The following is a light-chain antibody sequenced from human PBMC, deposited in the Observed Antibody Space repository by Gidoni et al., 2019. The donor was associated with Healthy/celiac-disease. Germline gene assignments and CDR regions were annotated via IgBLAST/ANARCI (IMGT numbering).Light chain of an antibody. J-gene: IGKJ1*01. V-gene: IGKV3-11*01. CDR3: QQRINWPWT. CDR2: EAS. Sequence: EIVLTQSPATLSLSPGERATLSCRASQSVSSYLAWYQQKPGQAPRLLIYEASNRATGIPARFSGSGSGTDFTLTISSVEPEDVAVYYCQQRINWPWTFGQGTKVEIK. CDR1: QSVSSY.